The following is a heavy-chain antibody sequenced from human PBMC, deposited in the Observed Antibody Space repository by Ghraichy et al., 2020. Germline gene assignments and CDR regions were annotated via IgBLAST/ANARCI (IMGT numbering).Heavy chain of an antibody. J-gene: IGHJ4*02. D-gene: IGHD6-13*01. V-gene: IGHV4-34*01. Sequence: SQTLSLTCAVYGGSFTSYYWSWIRQPPGKGLEWIGEINHYGSTNYNPSLKSRVTLSVDRSKDQFSLKLSSVTAADTAVFYCARGRKSSQQLVPLPFDYWGQGTLLTVSS. CDR2: INHYGST. CDR1: GGSFTSYY. CDR3: ARGRKSSQQLVPLPFDY.